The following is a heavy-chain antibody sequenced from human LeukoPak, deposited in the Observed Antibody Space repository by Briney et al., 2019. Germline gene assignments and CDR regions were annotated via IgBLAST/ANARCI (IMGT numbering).Heavy chain of an antibody. D-gene: IGHD4-11*01. J-gene: IGHJ3*01. CDR1: GYIFTGYY. CDR3: ARDVDHDDSTGKGLVDF. Sequence: ASVKVSCKAAGYIFTGYYMHWVRQAPGQGLEWMGWINPNRGGTNYAQKFQGRVTMTRDTSINTAYMELNRLTSDDTALYYCARDVDHDDSTGKGLVDFWGQGTMATVSS. CDR2: INPNRGGT. V-gene: IGHV1-2*02.